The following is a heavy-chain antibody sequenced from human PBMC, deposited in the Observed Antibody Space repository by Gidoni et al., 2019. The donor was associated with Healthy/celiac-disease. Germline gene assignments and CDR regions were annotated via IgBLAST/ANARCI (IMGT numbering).Heavy chain of an antibody. CDR3: ARQGIASLYNWFDP. CDR1: GGTFSSYV. Sequence: QVQLVQSGAEVKKPGSSVKVSCKASGGTFSSYVISWVRQAPGQGLEWMGGISPIFGTANYAQKFQGRVTITADKSTSTAYMELSSLRSEDTAVYYCARQGIASLYNWFDPWGQGTLVTVSS. D-gene: IGHD6-13*01. V-gene: IGHV1-69*06. J-gene: IGHJ5*02. CDR2: ISPIFGTA.